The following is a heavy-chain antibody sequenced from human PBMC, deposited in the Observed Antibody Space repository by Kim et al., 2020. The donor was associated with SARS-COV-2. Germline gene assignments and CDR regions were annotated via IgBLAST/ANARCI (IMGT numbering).Heavy chain of an antibody. D-gene: IGHD3-22*01. CDR2: ISSSSSYI. CDR3: ARNGGYYVYYFDY. V-gene: IGHV3-21*01. Sequence: GGSLRLSCAASGFTFSSYSMNWVRQAPGKGLEWVASISSSSSYIYYADSVKGRFTISRDNAKNSLYLQMNSLRSEDTAVYYCARNGGYYVYYFDYWVQCTLVTVSS. CDR1: GFTFSSYS. J-gene: IGHJ4*02.